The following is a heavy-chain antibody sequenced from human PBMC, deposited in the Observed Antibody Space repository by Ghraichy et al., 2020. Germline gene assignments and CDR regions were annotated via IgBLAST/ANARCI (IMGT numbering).Heavy chain of an antibody. Sequence: GGSLRLSCAASGFTFSSYAMSWVRQAPGKGLEWVSAISGSGGSTSYADSVKGRFTISRDNSKNTLYLQMNSLRAADTAVYYCAKVSGSQLDPGGDYYYYYYMDVWGKGTTVTASS. CDR3: AKVSGSQLDPGGDYYYYYYMDV. CDR2: ISGSGGST. J-gene: IGHJ6*03. CDR1: GFTFSSYA. V-gene: IGHV3-23*01. D-gene: IGHD1-1*01.